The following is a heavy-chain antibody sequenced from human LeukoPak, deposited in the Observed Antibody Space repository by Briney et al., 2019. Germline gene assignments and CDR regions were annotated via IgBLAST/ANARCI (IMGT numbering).Heavy chain of an antibody. D-gene: IGHD6-6*01. V-gene: IGHV1-8*01. CDR1: GYTFTSYD. Sequence: ASVKVSCKASGYTFTSYDINWVRQATGQGLEWMGWMNPNSGNTGYAQKFQGRVTITRNTSISTAYMELSSLRSEDTAVYYCARGVRRIAALRPYYYYYMDVWGKGTTVTVSS. CDR2: MNPNSGNT. CDR3: ARGVRRIAALRPYYYYYMDV. J-gene: IGHJ6*03.